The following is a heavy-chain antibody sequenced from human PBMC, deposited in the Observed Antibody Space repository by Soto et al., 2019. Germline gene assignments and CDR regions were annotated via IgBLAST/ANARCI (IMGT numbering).Heavy chain of an antibody. V-gene: IGHV3-11*01. CDR2: ISSSGTGI. CDR3: ARAYSDAFDL. CDR1: GFKFSDYY. J-gene: IGHJ3*01. D-gene: IGHD2-15*01. Sequence: QVPLVESGGGLVKPGGSLRLSCAASGFKFSDYYMIWIRQAPGKGMEWVSYISSSGTGIYYGDSVKGRFSISSDNAKNSLYLQMNSLIAEDTAVYYYARAYSDAFDLWGQGTMVTVYS.